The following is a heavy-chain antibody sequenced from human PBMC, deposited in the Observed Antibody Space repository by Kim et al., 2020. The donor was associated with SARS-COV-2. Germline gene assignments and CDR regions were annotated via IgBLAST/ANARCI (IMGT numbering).Heavy chain of an antibody. D-gene: IGHD6-13*01. Sequence: GGSLRLSCAASGFTFSSYTMNWVRQAPGKGLEWVSSISSRSSYIYYADSVKGRFTISRDDAKNSLYLQMSSLRAEDTAVYYCARDSLAIAAAGDYWGQGTLVTVSS. CDR2: ISSRSSYI. CDR1: GFTFSSYT. V-gene: IGHV3-21*01. J-gene: IGHJ4*02. CDR3: ARDSLAIAAAGDY.